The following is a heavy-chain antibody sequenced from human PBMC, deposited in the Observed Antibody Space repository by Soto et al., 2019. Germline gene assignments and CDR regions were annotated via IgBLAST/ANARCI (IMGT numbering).Heavy chain of an antibody. V-gene: IGHV4-31*03. CDR1: GGSITSGGHY. D-gene: IGHD2-21*02. Sequence: PSETLSLTCTVSGGSITSGGHYWAWIRQHPGKGLEWIGYMFHSGSTHYNPSLKSRISISVDTSKNQFSLKLSSVTAADTAVYYCARVTDTVVTASTPFDHWGQGALGTASS. J-gene: IGHJ4*02. CDR2: MFHSGST. CDR3: ARVTDTVVTASTPFDH.